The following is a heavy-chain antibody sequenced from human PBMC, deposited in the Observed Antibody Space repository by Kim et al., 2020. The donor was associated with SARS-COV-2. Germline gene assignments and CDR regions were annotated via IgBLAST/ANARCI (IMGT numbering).Heavy chain of an antibody. V-gene: IGHV3-11*06. D-gene: IGHD6-13*01. CDR1: GFTFSDYY. CDR2: ISSSSSYT. CDR3: ARDWSSSFSRRNGYFDY. J-gene: IGHJ4*02. Sequence: GGSLRLSCAASGFTFSDYYMSWIRQAPGKGLEWVSYISSSSSYTNYADSVKGRFTISRDNAKNSLYLQMNSLRAEDTAVYYCARDWSSSFSRRNGYFDYWGQGTLVTVSS.